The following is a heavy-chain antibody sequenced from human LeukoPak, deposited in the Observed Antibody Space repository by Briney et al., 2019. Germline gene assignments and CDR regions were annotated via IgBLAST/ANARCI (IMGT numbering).Heavy chain of an antibody. CDR2: INHSGST. Sequence: SETLSLTCAVYGGSFSGYYWSWIRQPPGKGLEWIGEINHSGSTNYNPSPKSRVTISVDTSKNQFSLKLSSVTAADTAVYYCARLWNYDYIWGSYRFFDYWGQGTLVTVSS. J-gene: IGHJ4*02. V-gene: IGHV4-34*01. D-gene: IGHD3-16*02. CDR1: GGSFSGYY. CDR3: ARLWNYDYIWGSYRFFDY.